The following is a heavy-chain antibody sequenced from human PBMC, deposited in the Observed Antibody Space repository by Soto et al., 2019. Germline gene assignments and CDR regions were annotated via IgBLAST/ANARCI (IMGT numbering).Heavy chain of an antibody. V-gene: IGHV5-51*01. J-gene: IGHJ6*02. Sequence: EVQLVQSGAEVKKPGESLKISCKGSGYSFTSYWIGWVRQMPGKGLEWMGIIYPGDSDTRYSPSFQGQVTISADKSISTAYLQWSSLKASDTAMYYCARHNLDFWSGYAGGGMDVWGQGTTVTVSS. CDR1: GYSFTSYW. D-gene: IGHD3-3*01. CDR3: ARHNLDFWSGYAGGGMDV. CDR2: IYPGDSDT.